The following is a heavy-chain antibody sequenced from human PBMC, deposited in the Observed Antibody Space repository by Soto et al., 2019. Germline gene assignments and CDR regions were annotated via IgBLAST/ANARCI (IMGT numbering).Heavy chain of an antibody. J-gene: IGHJ4*02. CDR3: ARHPRDDYNYGGSGIFDY. CDR1: GGSISSRTFW. D-gene: IGHD4-4*01. Sequence: QLQLQESGPGLVKPSETLSLTCSVSGGSISSRTFWWAWIRQPPGKGLEWIGDMYYSGSSYSSPSLKRRVTLSVDTSKNQLSLKLKSVTAADTAVYYCARHPRDDYNYGGSGIFDYWGQGTLVTVSS. CDR2: MYYSGSS. V-gene: IGHV4-39*01.